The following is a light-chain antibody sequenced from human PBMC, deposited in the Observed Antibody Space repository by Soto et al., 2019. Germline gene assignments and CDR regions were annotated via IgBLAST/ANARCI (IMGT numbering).Light chain of an antibody. J-gene: IGKJ2*01. Sequence: ELVLSQSPGNLSLSPGERATLSCRASHIVNYNYLAWYQQKPGQAPRLLIYGASSRPTGIPDRFSGSGYGTDFTLTISGLEPEDFAVYYCQQFQTSPYTFGQGTKLEIK. CDR1: HIVNYNY. CDR3: QQFQTSPYT. V-gene: IGKV3-20*01. CDR2: GAS.